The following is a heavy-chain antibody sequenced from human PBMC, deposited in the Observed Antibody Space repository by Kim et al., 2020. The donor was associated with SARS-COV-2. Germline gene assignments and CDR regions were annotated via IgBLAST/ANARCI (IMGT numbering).Heavy chain of an antibody. D-gene: IGHD6-19*01. J-gene: IGHJ6*02. CDR2: ISASGGYT. CDR1: GFTFDNYA. V-gene: IGHV3-23*01. Sequence: GGSLRLSCAASGFTFDNYAMSWVRQAPGKGLEWVSTISASGGYTYYTDSVKGRFSISRDNSKNTLYLQMNSLRAEDTAGYYCAKVSVAGGYYYYSMDVWGQGTTVTVSS. CDR3: AKVSVAGGYYYYSMDV.